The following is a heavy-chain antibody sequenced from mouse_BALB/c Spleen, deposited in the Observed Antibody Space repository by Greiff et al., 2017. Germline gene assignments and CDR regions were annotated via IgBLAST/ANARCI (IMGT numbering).Heavy chain of an antibody. V-gene: IGHV1-69*02. CDR2: IYPSDSYT. J-gene: IGHJ1*01. Sequence: QVQLQQPGAELVRPGASVKLSCKASGYTFTSYWINWVKQRPGQGLEWIGNIYPSDSYTNYNQKFKDKATLTVDKSSSKAYMQLSSPTSEDSAVYYCTRYYYGSSYGWYVDVWGAGTTVTVSS. CDR3: TRYYYGSSYGWYVDV. D-gene: IGHD1-1*01. CDR1: GYTFTSYW.